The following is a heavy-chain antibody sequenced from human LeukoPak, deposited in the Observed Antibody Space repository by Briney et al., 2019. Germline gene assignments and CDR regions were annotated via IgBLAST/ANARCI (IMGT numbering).Heavy chain of an antibody. D-gene: IGHD3-22*01. J-gene: IGHJ5*02. CDR3: ARGDSSGYQP. Sequence: ASVKVSCKASGGTFISYAISWVRQAPVQGLEWMGRIIPILGIANYAQKFQGRVTITADKSTSTAYMELSSLRSEDTAVYYCARGDSSGYQPWGQGTLVTVSS. CDR1: GGTFISYA. CDR2: IIPILGIA. V-gene: IGHV1-69*04.